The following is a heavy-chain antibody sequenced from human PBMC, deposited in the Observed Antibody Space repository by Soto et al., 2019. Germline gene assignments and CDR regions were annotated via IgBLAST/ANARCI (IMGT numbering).Heavy chain of an antibody. CDR3: ARSVILAPAYYYYYGMDV. CDR2: INHSGST. Sequence: PSETLSLTCAVYGGSLSGYYWSWIRQPPGKGLEWIGEINHSGSTNYNPSLKSRVTISVDTSKNQFSLKLSSVTAADTAVYYCARSVILAPAYYYYYGMDVWGQGTTVTVSS. J-gene: IGHJ6*02. D-gene: IGHD5-12*01. V-gene: IGHV4-34*01. CDR1: GGSLSGYY.